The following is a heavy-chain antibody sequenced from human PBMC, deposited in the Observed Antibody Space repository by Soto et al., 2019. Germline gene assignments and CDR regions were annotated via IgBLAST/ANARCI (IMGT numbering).Heavy chain of an antibody. D-gene: IGHD2-2*01. CDR2: INHSGST. CDR3: ARRVVPAAIISSWFDP. J-gene: IGHJ5*02. Sequence: QVQLQQWGAGLLKPSETLSLTCAVYGGSFSGYYWSWIRQPPGKGLEWIGEINHSGSTNYNPSLKSRVTISVDTSKNQFSLKLSSVTAADTAVYYCARRVVPAAIISSWFDPWGQGTLVTVSS. V-gene: IGHV4-34*01. CDR1: GGSFSGYY.